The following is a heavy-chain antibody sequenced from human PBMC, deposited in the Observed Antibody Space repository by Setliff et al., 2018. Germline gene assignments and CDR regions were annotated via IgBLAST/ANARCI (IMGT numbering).Heavy chain of an antibody. CDR1: GFIFSSYG. D-gene: IGHD3-22*01. J-gene: IGHJ3*02. V-gene: IGHV3-33*01. Sequence: LSLSCVASGFIFSSYGMNWVRQAPGKGPEWVSVITNDGRYEYYADSVKGRFTSSRDNSKNKLYLQMDSLRADDTAMYYCARDNDTPDNAFDIWGQGTKVTVSS. CDR3: ARDNDTPDNAFDI. CDR2: ITNDGRYE.